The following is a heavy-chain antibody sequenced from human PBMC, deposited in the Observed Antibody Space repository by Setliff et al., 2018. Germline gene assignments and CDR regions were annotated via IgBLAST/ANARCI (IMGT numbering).Heavy chain of an antibody. V-gene: IGHV4-59*02. J-gene: IGHJ2*01. Sequence: SETLSLTCTVSGGSVRGYYWSWIRQPPGKGLEWIGYMYYSGDTNYNPSLKSRVTISVDTSTSQFSLKLSSVTAADTALYYCARNPSSFQYSFDLWGRGTLVTVSS. CDR3: ARNPSSFQYSFDL. D-gene: IGHD6-6*01. CDR1: GGSVRGYY. CDR2: MYYSGDT.